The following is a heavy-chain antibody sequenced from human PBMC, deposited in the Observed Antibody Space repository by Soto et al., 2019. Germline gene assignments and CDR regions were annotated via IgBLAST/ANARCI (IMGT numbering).Heavy chain of an antibody. CDR2: ISYDGSNK. J-gene: IGHJ3*02. D-gene: IGHD3-22*01. Sequence: PGGSLRLSCADSGFTFSSYAMHWVRQAPGKGLEWVAVISYDGSNKYYADSVKGRFTISRDNSKDTLYLQMNSLRAEGTAVYYCARDNYDSSGYGSGDAFDIWGQGTMVTVSS. CDR1: GFTFSSYA. V-gene: IGHV3-30-3*01. CDR3: ARDNYDSSGYGSGDAFDI.